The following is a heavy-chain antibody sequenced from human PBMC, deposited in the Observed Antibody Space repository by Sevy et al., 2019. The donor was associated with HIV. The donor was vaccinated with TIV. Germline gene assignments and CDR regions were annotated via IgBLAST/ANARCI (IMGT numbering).Heavy chain of an antibody. CDR3: ARWRERGDYYYYGMDV. J-gene: IGHJ6*02. Sequence: SETLSLTCTVSGGSISSYYWSWIRQPPGKGLEWIGYIYYSGSTNYNPSLKSRVTISVDTSKNQFSLKLSSVTAADTAVYYCARWRERGDYYYYGMDVWGQGTTVTVSS. CDR2: IYYSGST. V-gene: IGHV4-59*13. CDR1: GGSISSYY. D-gene: IGHD3-16*01.